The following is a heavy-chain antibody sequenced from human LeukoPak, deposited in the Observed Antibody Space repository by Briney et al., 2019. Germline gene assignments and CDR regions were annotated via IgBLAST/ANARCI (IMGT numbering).Heavy chain of an antibody. V-gene: IGHV1-2*02. CDR3: ARARPSYSGSYYFDY. CDR1: GYTSTGYY. D-gene: IGHD1-26*01. J-gene: IGHJ4*02. Sequence: ASVKVSCKASGYTSTGYYMHWVRQAPGQGLEWMGWINPNSGGTNYAQKFQGRVTMTRDTSISTAYMELSRLRSDDTAVYYCARARPSYSGSYYFDYWGQGTLVTVSS. CDR2: INPNSGGT.